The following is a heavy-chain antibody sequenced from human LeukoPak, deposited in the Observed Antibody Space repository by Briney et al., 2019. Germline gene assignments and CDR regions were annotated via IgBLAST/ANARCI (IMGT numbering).Heavy chain of an antibody. CDR3: AKDGTSFISYYYDSSGFYDC. J-gene: IGHJ4*02. V-gene: IGHV3-30*18. Sequence: GGSLRLSCAASGFTFSNYGMHWVRQAPGKGLEWVAAVSYDGTYKYYADSVKGRFTVSRDNSKNTLYLQVNTLRAEDTAVYYCAKDGTSFISYYYDSSGFYDCWGQGTLVTVSS. CDR2: VSYDGTYK. CDR1: GFTFSNYG. D-gene: IGHD3-22*01.